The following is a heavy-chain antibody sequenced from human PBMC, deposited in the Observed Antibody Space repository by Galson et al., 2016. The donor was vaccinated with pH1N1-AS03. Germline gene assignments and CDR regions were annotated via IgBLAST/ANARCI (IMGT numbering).Heavy chain of an antibody. D-gene: IGHD1-1*01. CDR3: ARGRYSAFDI. CDR1: GDSVSSNIDA. J-gene: IGHJ3*02. Sequence: CAISGDSVSSNIDAWNWIRQSPSGGLEWLGRTYWRSKWYSDYAVSVKSRITINPDTYKNQFSLQLNSVTPEDTAVYYCARGRYSAFDIWGQGTMATVPS. V-gene: IGHV6-1*01. CDR2: TYWRSKWYS.